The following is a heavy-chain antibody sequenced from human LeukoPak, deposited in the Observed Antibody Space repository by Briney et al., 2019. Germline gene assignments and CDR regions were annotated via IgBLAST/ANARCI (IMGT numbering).Heavy chain of an antibody. J-gene: IGHJ3*01. CDR3: ARRIYCSGTSCYTGPDALDV. V-gene: IGHV3-33*01. D-gene: IGHD2-2*02. CDR1: GFAFSTYG. CDR2: IWFDGSNK. Sequence: GGSLRLSCAASGFAFSTYGMHWVRQAPGKGLEGVAAIWFDGSNKYYADSVKGRFTISRDNSENTLYLQMNSLRAEDTAVYYCARRIYCSGTSCYTGPDALDVWGQGTVVTVSS.